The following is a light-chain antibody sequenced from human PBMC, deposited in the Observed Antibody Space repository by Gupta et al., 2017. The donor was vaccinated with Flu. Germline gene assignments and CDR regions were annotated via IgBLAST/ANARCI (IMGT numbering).Light chain of an antibody. CDR2: GAS. V-gene: IGKV3-20*01. J-gene: IGKJ2*01. CDR3: QQYRDSLGYT. Sequence: ENVLTQSPGTLSLSPGERATLSCRATQSVSSDYLAWYQQKPGQAPRLLIYGASSRATGISDRFSDSGSGTDFTLTISRREPEDFAVYYCQQYRDSLGYTFGQGTXLEIK. CDR1: QSVSSDY.